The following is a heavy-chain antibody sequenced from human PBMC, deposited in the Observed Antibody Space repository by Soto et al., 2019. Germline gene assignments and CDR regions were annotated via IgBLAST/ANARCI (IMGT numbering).Heavy chain of an antibody. CDR1: GYTFTSYG. CDR2: ISAYNGNT. Sequence: ASVKVSCKASGYTFTSYGISWVRQAPGQGLEWMGWISAYNGNTNYAQKLQGRVTMTTDTSTSTAYMELRSLRSDDTAVYYCARRDGGTSSRYYYYYMDVWGKGTTVTVSS. J-gene: IGHJ6*03. D-gene: IGHD1-26*01. V-gene: IGHV1-18*01. CDR3: ARRDGGTSSRYYYYYMDV.